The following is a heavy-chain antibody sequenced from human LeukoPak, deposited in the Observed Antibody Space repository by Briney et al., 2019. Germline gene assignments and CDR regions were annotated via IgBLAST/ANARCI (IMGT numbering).Heavy chain of an antibody. CDR3: ARQLGIVVVVAATPGGGAFDI. Sequence: SETLSLTCTVSGGSISSYYWSWIRQPPGKGLEWIGYIYYSGSTNYNPSLKSRVTISVDTSKNQFSLKLSSVTAADTAVYYCARQLGIVVVVAATPGGGAFDIWGQGTMVTVSS. CDR2: IYYSGST. D-gene: IGHD2-15*01. J-gene: IGHJ3*02. CDR1: GGSISSYY. V-gene: IGHV4-59*08.